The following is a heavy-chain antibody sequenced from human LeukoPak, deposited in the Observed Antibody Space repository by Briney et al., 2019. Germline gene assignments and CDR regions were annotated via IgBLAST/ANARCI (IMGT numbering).Heavy chain of an antibody. V-gene: IGHV3-74*01. CDR2: INSDGSST. Sequence: PGGSLRLSCAASGFTFSSYWMHWVRQAPGKGLVWVSRINSDGSSTSYADSVKGRFTISRDNAKNTLYLQMNSLRAEDTAVYYCASFYYNLGYGGFDIWGQGTMVTVSS. CDR1: GFTFSSYW. CDR3: ASFYYNLGYGGFDI. J-gene: IGHJ3*02. D-gene: IGHD4-23*01.